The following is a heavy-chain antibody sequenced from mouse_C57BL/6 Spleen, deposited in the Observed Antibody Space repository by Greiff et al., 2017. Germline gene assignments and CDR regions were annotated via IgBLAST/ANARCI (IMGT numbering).Heavy chain of an antibody. CDR3: ARYGSGDYYYAMDY. V-gene: IGHV1-4*01. CDR2: INPSSGYT. Sequence: VQLQQSGAELARPGASVKMSCKASGYTFTSYTMHWVKQRPGQGLEWIGYINPSSGYTKYNQKFKDKATLTADKSSSTAYMQLSSLTSEDSAVYYCARYGSGDYYYAMDYWGQGTSVTVSS. J-gene: IGHJ4*01. D-gene: IGHD1-1*01. CDR1: GYTFTSYT.